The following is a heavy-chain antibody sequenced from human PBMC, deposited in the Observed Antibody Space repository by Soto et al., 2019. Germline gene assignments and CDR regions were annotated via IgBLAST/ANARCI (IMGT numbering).Heavy chain of an antibody. Sequence: PSETMSLTCGVSGDTISTGGYSWAWIRQPPGKALEWIAYIYSTGSTIYNPSLKSRVTMSIDTPKNQFSLNLNSMTAADTAVYNCARLPGYSVGFGYFDSWGQGALVTVSS. CDR2: IYSTGST. CDR1: GDTISTGGYS. V-gene: IGHV4-61*08. D-gene: IGHD5-18*01. CDR3: ARLPGYSVGFGYFDS. J-gene: IGHJ4*02.